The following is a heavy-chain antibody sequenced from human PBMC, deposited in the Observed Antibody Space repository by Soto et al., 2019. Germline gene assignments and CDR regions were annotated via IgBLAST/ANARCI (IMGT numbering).Heavy chain of an antibody. V-gene: IGHV4-30-2*01. Sequence: SETLSLTCAVSGGSISSGGYSWSWIRQPPGKGLEWIGYIYPTGSTYYNPSLKSRVTISMDRSKNQFSLKLSSVTAADTAVYYCARGGFWSGYYYGWFDPWGLGTLVTVSS. CDR1: GGSISSGGYS. D-gene: IGHD3-3*01. CDR3: ARGGFWSGYYYGWFDP. CDR2: IYPTGST. J-gene: IGHJ5*01.